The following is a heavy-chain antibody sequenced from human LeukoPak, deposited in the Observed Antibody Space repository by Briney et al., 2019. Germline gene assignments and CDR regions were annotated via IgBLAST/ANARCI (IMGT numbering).Heavy chain of an antibody. D-gene: IGHD5-24*01. CDR2: IVVGSGNT. Sequence: ASVKVSCKASGFTFTSSAMQWVRQARGQRLEWIGWIVVGSGNTNYAQKFQGRVTITRNTSISTAYVELSSLRSEDTAVYYCARATLRDDAFDIWGQGTMVTVSS. CDR1: GFTFTSSA. J-gene: IGHJ3*02. CDR3: ARATLRDDAFDI. V-gene: IGHV1-58*02.